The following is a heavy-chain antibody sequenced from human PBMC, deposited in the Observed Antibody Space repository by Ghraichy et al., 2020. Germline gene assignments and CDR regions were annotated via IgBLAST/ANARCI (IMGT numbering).Heavy chain of an antibody. V-gene: IGHV3-48*02. CDR1: GFTFSSYN. J-gene: IGHJ4*02. CDR3: VRVPL. Sequence: GESLNISCAASGFTFSSYNMNWVRQAPGKGLEWISYISGDSSTIYYADSVKGRFTISRDNAKNSLYLQMNSLRDEDTAVYYCVRVPLWGQGTLVTVSS. CDR2: ISGDSSTI.